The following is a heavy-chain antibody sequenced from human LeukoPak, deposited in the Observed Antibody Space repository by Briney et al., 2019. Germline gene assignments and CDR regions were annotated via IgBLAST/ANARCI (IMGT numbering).Heavy chain of an antibody. CDR3: ATPAAGPGAEYSLY. CDR2: IDFTSRYI. CDR1: GFTSSSYS. Sequence: GGSLRLSCAASGFTSSSYSMNWVRQGPGKGLEWVSSIDFTSRYIYNADSVKGRFTTSRDNAKNSLDLQMNSLKVEDTAVYYCATPAAGPGAEYSLYWGQGTLVIVS. D-gene: IGHD6-13*01. V-gene: IGHV3-21*01. J-gene: IGHJ1*01.